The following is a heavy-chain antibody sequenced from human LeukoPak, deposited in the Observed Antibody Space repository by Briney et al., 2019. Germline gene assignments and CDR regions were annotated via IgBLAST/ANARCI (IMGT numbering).Heavy chain of an antibody. D-gene: IGHD5-18*01. CDR1: GFTFSRYW. CDR2: IKHDGSEK. Sequence: GGSLRLSCAASGFTFSRYWMTWVRQAPGKGLEWVANIKHDGSEKYYLDSVKGRFSISRDNAKTSLYLQMNSLRAEDTAVYYCARDLSGVTGYTYGRGIDYWGQGTLVTVSS. CDR3: ARDLSGVTGYTYGRGIDY. V-gene: IGHV3-7*01. J-gene: IGHJ4*02.